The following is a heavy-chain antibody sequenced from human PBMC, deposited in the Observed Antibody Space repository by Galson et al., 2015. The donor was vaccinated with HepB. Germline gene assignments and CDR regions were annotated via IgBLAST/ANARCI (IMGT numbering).Heavy chain of an antibody. J-gene: IGHJ4*02. Sequence: SVKVSCKASGYTFTSYDINWVRQATGQGLEWMGWMNPNSGNTGYAQKFQGRVTMTRNTSISTAYMELSSLRSEDTAVYYCARVGYGDYYFDYWGQGTLVTVSS. D-gene: IGHD4-17*01. V-gene: IGHV1-8*01. CDR2: MNPNSGNT. CDR1: GYTFTSYD. CDR3: ARVGYGDYYFDY.